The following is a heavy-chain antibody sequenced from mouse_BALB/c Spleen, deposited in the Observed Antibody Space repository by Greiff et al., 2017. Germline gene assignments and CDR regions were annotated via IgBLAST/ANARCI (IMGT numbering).Heavy chain of an antibody. J-gene: IGHJ3*01. CDR3: ARDYGSSPWFAY. CDR1: GDSIPIGY. CDR2: ISYSGST. D-gene: IGHD1-1*01. V-gene: IGHV3-8*02. Sequence: VQLKASGPSLVNPSQTLSLTCSFTGDSIPIGYWNWIRKFPGNKLESMGYISYSGSTYYNPSLKSRISITRDTSNNQYYLQLNSVTTEDTATYYCARDYGSSPWFAYWGQGTLVTVAA.